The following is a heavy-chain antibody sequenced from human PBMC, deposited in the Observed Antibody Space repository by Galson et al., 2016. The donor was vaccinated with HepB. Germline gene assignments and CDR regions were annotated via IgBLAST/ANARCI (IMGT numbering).Heavy chain of an antibody. CDR1: GFTFNNYA. J-gene: IGHJ4*02. D-gene: IGHD6-13*01. CDR2: ISGGGNNA. V-gene: IGHV3-23*01. CDR3: AGWGPFSTNWYLDF. Sequence: SLRLSCAASGFTFNNYAMSWVRQAPGKGLEWVSGISGGGNNAYYADSVKGRFTISRDNSNNTLYLQMNSLRAEDTAVYYFAGWGPFSTNWYLDFWGQGTLLTV.